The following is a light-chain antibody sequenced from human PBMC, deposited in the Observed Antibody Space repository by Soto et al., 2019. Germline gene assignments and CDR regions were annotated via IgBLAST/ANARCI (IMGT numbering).Light chain of an antibody. V-gene: IGKV3-20*01. CDR1: QSVSSNY. Sequence: EIVLTQSPDTLSLSSGERATLSCWASQSVSSNYLAWYQQKPGQTPRLLIYGASSRATGIPDRFSGSGSGTDFTLTISRLEPEDSAVYYCHQYGSLPWAFGQGTKVDIK. J-gene: IGKJ1*01. CDR2: GAS. CDR3: HQYGSLPWA.